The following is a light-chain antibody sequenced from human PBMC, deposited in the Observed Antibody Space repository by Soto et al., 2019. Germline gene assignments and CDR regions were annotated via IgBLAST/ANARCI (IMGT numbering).Light chain of an antibody. CDR2: DAS. CDR1: QSVSSY. Sequence: EIVLTQSPATLSLSPGERATLSCRASQSVSSYLAWYQHKPGQAPRLLIYDASNRATGIPARFSGSGSGTGFALTISSLEPEDFAVYYCQQRADWPPLTFGGGTKVEIK. CDR3: QQRADWPPLT. J-gene: IGKJ4*01. V-gene: IGKV3-11*01.